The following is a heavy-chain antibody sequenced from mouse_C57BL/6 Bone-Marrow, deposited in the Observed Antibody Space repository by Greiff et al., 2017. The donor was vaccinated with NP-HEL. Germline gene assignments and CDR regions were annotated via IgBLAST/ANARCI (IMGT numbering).Heavy chain of an antibody. CDR2: IYPGSGNT. CDR1: GYTFTDYY. Sequence: QVQLKEPGAELVRPGASVKLSCKASGYTFTDYYINWVKQRPGQGLEWIARIYPGSGNTYYNEKFKGKATLTAEKSSSTAYMQLSSLTSEDSAVYFCARWGYYGPYFDYWGQGTTLTVSS. CDR3: ARWGYYGPYFDY. V-gene: IGHV1-76*01. D-gene: IGHD1-1*01. J-gene: IGHJ2*01.